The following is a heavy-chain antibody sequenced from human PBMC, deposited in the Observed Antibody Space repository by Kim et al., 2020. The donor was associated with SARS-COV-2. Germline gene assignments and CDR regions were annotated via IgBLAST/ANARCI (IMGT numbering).Heavy chain of an antibody. D-gene: IGHD4-4*01. CDR1: GYTFTGYY. J-gene: IGHJ6*02. CDR3: ARDYSNYLAGTGWVQTSPYYYGMDV. Sequence: ASVKVSCKASGYTFTGYYMHWVRQAPGQGLEWMGWINPNSGGTNYAQKFQGRVTMTRDTSISTAYMELSRLRSDDTTVYYCARDYSNYLAGTGWVQTSPYYYGMDVWGQGTTVTVSS. CDR2: INPNSGGT. V-gene: IGHV1-2*02.